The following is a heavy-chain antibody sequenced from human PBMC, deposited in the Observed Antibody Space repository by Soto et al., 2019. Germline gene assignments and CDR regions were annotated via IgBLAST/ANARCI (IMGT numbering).Heavy chain of an antibody. CDR3: ARQAIIGFFFQAEDGIRYSVPVSAFLLNRSSDL. Sequence: KGLKWIGYIYYSRITNYNPSLKSRVTISVDTSKNQFSLKPSSVTAADTAVYYCARQAIIGFFFQAEDGIRYSVPVSAFLLNRSSDL. J-gene: IGHJ2*01. D-gene: IGHD3-9*01. CDR2: IYYSRIT. V-gene: IGHV4-59*08.